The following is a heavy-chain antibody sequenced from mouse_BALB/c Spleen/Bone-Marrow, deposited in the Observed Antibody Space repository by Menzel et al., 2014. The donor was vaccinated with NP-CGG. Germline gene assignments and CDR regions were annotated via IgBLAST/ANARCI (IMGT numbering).Heavy chain of an antibody. CDR3: ARDHFYSGNYEFAY. J-gene: IGHJ3*01. Sequence: VRLQQSGPEVVKLGAPGKGSAKVSGNTFPSYWMNWVKQSPGRAPEGFGRIVPSDSETHYNQKSKDKATLTVDKSSSTAYIQLSSLTSEDSAVYYCARDHFYSGNYEFAYWGQGTLVTVSA. V-gene: IGHV1-74*01. CDR2: IVPSDSET. D-gene: IGHD2-1*01. CDR1: GNTFPSYW.